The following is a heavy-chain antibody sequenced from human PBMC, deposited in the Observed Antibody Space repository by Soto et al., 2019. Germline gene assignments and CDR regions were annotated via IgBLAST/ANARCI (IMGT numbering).Heavy chain of an antibody. CDR1: GGSISSYY. J-gene: IGHJ5*02. D-gene: IGHD6-13*01. V-gene: IGHV4-59*12. CDR3: ARAAAGNWFDP. Sequence: SEILSLTCTVSGGSISSYYWSWIRQPPGKGLEWIGYIYYSGSTYYNPSLKSRVTISVDRSKNQFSLKLSSVTAADTAVYYCARAAAGNWFDPWGQGTLVTVSS. CDR2: IYYSGST.